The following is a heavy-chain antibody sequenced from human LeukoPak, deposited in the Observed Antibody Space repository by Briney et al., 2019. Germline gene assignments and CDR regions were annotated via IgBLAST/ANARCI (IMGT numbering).Heavy chain of an antibody. V-gene: IGHV4-39*07. D-gene: IGHD2-21*01. Sequence: SQTLSLTCTVSGGSISSSSYYWGWIRQPPGKGLEWIGSIYYSGSTYYNPSLKSRVTISVDTSKNQFSLKLSSVTAADTAVYYCARGIEVRWFDPWGQGTLVTVSS. CDR3: ARGIEVRWFDP. CDR1: GGSISSSSYY. J-gene: IGHJ5*02. CDR2: IYYSGST.